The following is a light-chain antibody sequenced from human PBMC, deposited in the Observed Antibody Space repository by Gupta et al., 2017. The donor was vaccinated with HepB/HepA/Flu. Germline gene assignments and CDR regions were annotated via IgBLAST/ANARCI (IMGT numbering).Light chain of an antibody. CDR3: QVWDTSSDQGV. Sequence: SSVLSQPPSVSVAPGKTATITCAGNKIGSKNVHWYQQKPGQAPALLVYDDSNRPSGSPERFSGSNSGNRATLTISRVEAGDEADYYCQVWDTSSDQGVFGGGTKVTVL. CDR2: DDS. CDR1: KIGSKN. V-gene: IGLV3-21*03. J-gene: IGLJ3*02.